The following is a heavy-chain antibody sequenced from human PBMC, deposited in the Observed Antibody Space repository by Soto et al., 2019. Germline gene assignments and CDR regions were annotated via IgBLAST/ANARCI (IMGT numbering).Heavy chain of an antibody. CDR1: GFTFSNAW. CDR2: IKSKTDGGTT. V-gene: IGHV3-15*07. J-gene: IGHJ3*02. Sequence: EVQLVESGGGLVKPGGSLRLSCAASGFTFSNAWMNWVRQAPGKGLEWVGRIKSKTDGGTTDYAAPVKGRFTISRDDSKNTLYLQMNSLITEDTAVYYCTTDLGYCSSTSCYDAFDIWGQGTMVTVSS. CDR3: TTDLGYCSSTSCYDAFDI. D-gene: IGHD2-2*01.